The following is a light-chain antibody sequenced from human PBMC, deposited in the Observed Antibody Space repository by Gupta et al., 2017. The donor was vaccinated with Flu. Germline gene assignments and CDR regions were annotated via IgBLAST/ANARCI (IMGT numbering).Light chain of an antibody. CDR3: QQRSNWPPET. J-gene: IGKJ2*01. Sequence: ATLSLSPGERATLSCRASQSVSSYLAWYQQKPGQAPRLLIYDASNRATGIPARFSGSGSGTDFTLTISSLEPEDFAVYYCQQRSNWPPETFGQGTKLEIK. V-gene: IGKV3-11*01. CDR2: DAS. CDR1: QSVSSY.